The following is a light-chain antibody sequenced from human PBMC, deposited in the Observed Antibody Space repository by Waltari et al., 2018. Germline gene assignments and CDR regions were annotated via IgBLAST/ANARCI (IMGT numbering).Light chain of an antibody. Sequence: CRASQRLSYWFSWYQQEPGKAPKVLIYKASTLESWVRSRFSGSGSGTKFTLTISSLQPDDFATYYCQQYRNLWTFGQGTKVEIK. CDR1: QRLSYW. V-gene: IGKV1-5*03. J-gene: IGKJ1*01. CDR2: KAS. CDR3: QQYRNLWT.